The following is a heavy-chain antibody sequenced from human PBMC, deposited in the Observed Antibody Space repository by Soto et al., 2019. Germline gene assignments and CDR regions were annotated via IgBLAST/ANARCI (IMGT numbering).Heavy chain of an antibody. Sequence: EVQLLESGGDLVQPGGSLRLSCAASGFNVGAFAVNWVRQAPGKGLEWVSGISVSDAFIYYADSVRGRFSISRDASDNILYLQMNSLRVDDPALYYCTRETVAGITGLDYWGPGTLVTVSS. CDR1: GFNVGAFA. CDR2: ISVSDAFI. CDR3: TRETVAGITGLDY. D-gene: IGHD1-20*01. V-gene: IGHV3-23*01. J-gene: IGHJ4*02.